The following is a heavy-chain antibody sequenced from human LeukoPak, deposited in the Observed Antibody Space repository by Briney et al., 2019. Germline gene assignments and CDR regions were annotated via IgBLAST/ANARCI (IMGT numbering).Heavy chain of an antibody. CDR1: GFTFSSYA. CDR2: ISYDGSNK. D-gene: IGHD5-24*01. J-gene: IGHJ4*02. V-gene: IGHV3-30*04. Sequence: GGSLRLSCAASGFTFSSYAMHWVRQAPGKGLEWVAVISYDGSNKYYADSVKGRFTISRDNSKSTLYLQMNSLRAEDTAVYYCARGKRWLDYWGQGTLVTVSS. CDR3: ARGKRWLDY.